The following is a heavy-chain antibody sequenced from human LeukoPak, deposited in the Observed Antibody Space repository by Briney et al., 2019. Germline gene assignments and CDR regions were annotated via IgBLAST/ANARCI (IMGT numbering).Heavy chain of an antibody. CDR3: ARDYYDCSGYCWGGY. V-gene: IGHV1-8*01. J-gene: IGHJ4*02. CDR1: GYTFTCYD. Sequence: GASVKVSCKASGYTFTCYDFNGVRQATGQGLEWVGWINLNSGNTGYAQTFSGRVTMTRNTSISTAYMELSSLRSDDTAVYYCARDYYDCSGYCWGGYWGQGTLVTVSS. CDR2: INLNSGNT. D-gene: IGHD3-22*01.